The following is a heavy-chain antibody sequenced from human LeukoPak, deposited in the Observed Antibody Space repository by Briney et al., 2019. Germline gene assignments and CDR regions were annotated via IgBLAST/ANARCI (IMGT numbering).Heavy chain of an antibody. CDR2: THYSGTT. J-gene: IGHJ4*02. CDR1: GGSISSYY. CDR3: ARHRDNSDYYRDFDY. D-gene: IGHD3-22*01. Sequence: SETLSLTCSVSGGSISSYYWSWIRQPPGKGLEWIGYTHYSGTTNYNPPFKSRVTISVDTSKIQFSLRLSSVTAADMAVYYCARHRDNSDYYRDFDYWGQGTLVTVSS. V-gene: IGHV4-59*08.